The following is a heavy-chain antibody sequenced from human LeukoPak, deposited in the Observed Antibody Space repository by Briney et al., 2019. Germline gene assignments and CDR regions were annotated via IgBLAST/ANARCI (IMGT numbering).Heavy chain of an antibody. Sequence: SVTLSLTCTVSGDSFSIFYWRWMRQPPGKGLVWIGYISYSGSTSYNTSLKSRVTISLDTSKKQFSLNPRSVTAADTAVYYCARARSYYGDYTHLDYWGQGTMVTVSS. CDR2: ISYSGST. D-gene: IGHD4-17*01. CDR3: ARARSYYGDYTHLDY. V-gene: IGHV4-59*01. J-gene: IGHJ4*01. CDR1: GDSFSIFY.